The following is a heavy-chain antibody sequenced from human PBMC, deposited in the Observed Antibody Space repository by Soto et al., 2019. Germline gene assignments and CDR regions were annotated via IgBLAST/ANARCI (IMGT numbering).Heavy chain of an antibody. CDR1: GFTFSSYG. J-gene: IGHJ6*02. Sequence: QVQLVEAGGGVVQPGRSLRLSCAASGFTFSSYGMHWVRQAPGKGLEGVAVIADDGSNKNYYDSVNGRFTISRDNSKNTLYLQMNRLRAEDTAVYYCAKDMRFLAWLWGTYCYYGMDVWGQGTTVTVSS. V-gene: IGHV3-30*18. D-gene: IGHD3-3*01. CDR3: AKDMRFLAWLWGTYCYYGMDV. CDR2: IADDGSNK.